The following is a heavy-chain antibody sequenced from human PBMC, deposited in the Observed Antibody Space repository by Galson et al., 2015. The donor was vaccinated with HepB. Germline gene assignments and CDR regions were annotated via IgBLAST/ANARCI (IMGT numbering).Heavy chain of an antibody. Sequence: SLRLSCAASGFTFSSYAMSWVRQAPGKGLEWVSAISGSGGSTYYADSVKGRFTISRDNSKNTLYLQMNSLRAEDTAVYYCAKANWDYYGSGSYYGSPVDYWGQGTLVTVSS. V-gene: IGHV3-23*01. CDR2: ISGSGGST. D-gene: IGHD3-10*01. J-gene: IGHJ4*02. CDR3: AKANWDYYGSGSYYGSPVDY. CDR1: GFTFSSYA.